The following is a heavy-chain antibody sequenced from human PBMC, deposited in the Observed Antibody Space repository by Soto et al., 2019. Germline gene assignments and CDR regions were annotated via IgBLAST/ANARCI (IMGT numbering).Heavy chain of an antibody. D-gene: IGHD3-9*01. CDR2: IYYSGTT. CDR3: ARYVNPYDTAVWFDP. Sequence: QVQLQESGPGLVKPSETLSLTCTVSGGSTRNYFWSWIRQPPGKGLEWIGCIYYSGTTNYNSSLTGRVTISLDTSKNQFSLRLRSVTAADTAVYYCARYVNPYDTAVWFDPWGQGTLVTVSS. CDR1: GGSTRNYF. J-gene: IGHJ5*02. V-gene: IGHV4-59*01.